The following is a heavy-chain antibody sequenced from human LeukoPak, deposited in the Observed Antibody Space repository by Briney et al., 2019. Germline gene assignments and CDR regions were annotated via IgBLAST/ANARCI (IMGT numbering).Heavy chain of an antibody. CDR1: GDSIMRGAYS. V-gene: IGHV4-61*08. CDR2: INYSGST. CDR3: ARRTDSGSYYNWYFDL. D-gene: IGHD1-26*01. Sequence: SETLSLTCTVSGDSIMRGAYSWSWIRQPPGKGLEWIGYINYSGSTYYNPSLKSRVSISVDTSKNQFSLKLTSVTAADTAVYYCARRTDSGSYYNWYFDLWGRGTLVTVSS. J-gene: IGHJ2*01.